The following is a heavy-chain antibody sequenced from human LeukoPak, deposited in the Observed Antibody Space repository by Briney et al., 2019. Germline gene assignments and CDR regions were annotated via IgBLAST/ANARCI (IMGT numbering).Heavy chain of an antibody. CDR2: IKQDGSEK. CDR1: GFTFSNHW. D-gene: IGHD1-1*01. J-gene: IGHJ4*02. CDR3: ARKGGTPDY. V-gene: IGHV3-7*05. Sequence: PGGSLRLSCVGSGFTFSNHWMSWVRQAPGKGLEWVVNIKQDGSEKSYVDSVKGRFAISRDNAQNSLHLQMNSLRADDTAVYYCARKGGTPDYWGQGTLVTVSS.